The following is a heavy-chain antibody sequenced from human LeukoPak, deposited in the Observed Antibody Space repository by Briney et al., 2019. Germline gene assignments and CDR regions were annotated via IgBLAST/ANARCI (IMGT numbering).Heavy chain of an antibody. CDR3: ARSGPYYFDY. V-gene: IGHV3-23*01. D-gene: IGHD3-10*01. CDR1: GFTFSSFG. Sequence: GGSLRLSCAASGFTFSSFGIGWVRQAPGKSLEWVSTFGISGSTYFADSVKGRFTISRDTSKNTLYLQMDSLRAEDTAVYYCARSGPYYFDYWGRGNLVTVSS. J-gene: IGHJ4*02. CDR2: FGISGST.